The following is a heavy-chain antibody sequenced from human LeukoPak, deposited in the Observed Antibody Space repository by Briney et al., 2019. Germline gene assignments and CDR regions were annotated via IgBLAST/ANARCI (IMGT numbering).Heavy chain of an antibody. J-gene: IGHJ4*02. Sequence: GASVKVSCKASGYTFTSYYMHWVRQAPGQGLEWMGIINPSGGSTSYAQKFQGRVTMTGDTSTSTVYMELSSLRSEDTAVYYCARGQEIAAAGPYYFDYWGQGTLVTVSS. CDR1: GYTFTSYY. D-gene: IGHD6-13*01. V-gene: IGHV1-46*01. CDR3: ARGQEIAAAGPYYFDY. CDR2: INPSGGST.